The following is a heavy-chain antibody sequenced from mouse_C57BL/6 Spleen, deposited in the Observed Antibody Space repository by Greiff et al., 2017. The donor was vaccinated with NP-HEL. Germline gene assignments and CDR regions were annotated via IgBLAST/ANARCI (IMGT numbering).Heavy chain of an antibody. CDR3: ARPGPYYYGSSYYAMDY. CDR1: GYTFTDHT. Sequence: QVQLQQSDAELVKPGASVKISCKVSGYTFTDHTIHWMKQRPEQGLEWIGYIYPRDGSTKYNEKFKGKATLTADKSSSTAYMQLNSLTSEDSAVYFCARPGPYYYGSSYYAMDYWGQGTSVTVSS. CDR2: IYPRDGST. J-gene: IGHJ4*01. D-gene: IGHD1-1*01. V-gene: IGHV1-78*01.